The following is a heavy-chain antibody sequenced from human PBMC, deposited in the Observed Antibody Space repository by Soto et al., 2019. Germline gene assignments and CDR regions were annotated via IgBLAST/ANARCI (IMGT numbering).Heavy chain of an antibody. CDR1: GFTVSSNY. Sequence: GGSLRLSCAASGFTVSSNYMSWVRQAPGKGLERISIIYSAGNTYYADSEKGRITISRDNSKNTLYLQMNSLRAEDTAVYYCARGLQGRYSYGQGPKSDYDYWGQGT. CDR3: ARGLQGRYSYGQGPKSDYDY. J-gene: IGHJ4*02. CDR2: IYSAGNT. V-gene: IGHV3-53*01. D-gene: IGHD5-18*01.